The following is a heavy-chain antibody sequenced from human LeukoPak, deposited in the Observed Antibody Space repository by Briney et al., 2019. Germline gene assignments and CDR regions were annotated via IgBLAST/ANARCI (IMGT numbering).Heavy chain of an antibody. CDR1: GGSISSGGYS. J-gene: IGHJ4*02. CDR3: ARASDSIDY. CDR2: IYHSGST. V-gene: IGHV4-30-2*01. D-gene: IGHD6-13*01. Sequence: SGTLSLTCAVSGGSISSGGYSWSWIRQPPGKGLEWIGYIYHSGSTYYNPSLKSRVTISVDRSKNQFSLKLSSVTAADTAVYYCARASDSIDYWGQGTLVTVSS.